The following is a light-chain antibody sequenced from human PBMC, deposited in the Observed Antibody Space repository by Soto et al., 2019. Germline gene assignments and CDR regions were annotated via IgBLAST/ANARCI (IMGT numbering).Light chain of an antibody. CDR2: GAS. CDR3: QQYNNWPPLT. V-gene: IGKV3-15*01. Sequence: EIVMTQSPATLSVSPGERATLSCRASQSVASNLACYQQKPGQPPSLLIYGASTRATGIPARFSGSGSGTDFTLTISSLQSEDFAVYYCQQYNNWPPLTFGGGTKVDIK. J-gene: IGKJ4*01. CDR1: QSVASN.